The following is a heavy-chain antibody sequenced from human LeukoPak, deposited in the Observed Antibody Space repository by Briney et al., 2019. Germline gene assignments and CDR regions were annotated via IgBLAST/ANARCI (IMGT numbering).Heavy chain of an antibody. CDR1: GGTFSSYA. CDR2: IIPTFGTA. J-gene: IGHJ4*02. D-gene: IGHD5-24*01. CDR3: ATPAFWDGYNSIDY. Sequence: ASVKVSCKASGGTFSSYAISWVRQAPGQGLEWMGRIIPTFGTANYAQKFQGRVTITTDESTSTAYMELSSLRSEDTAAYYCATPAFWDGYNSIDYWGQGTLVTVSS. V-gene: IGHV1-69*05.